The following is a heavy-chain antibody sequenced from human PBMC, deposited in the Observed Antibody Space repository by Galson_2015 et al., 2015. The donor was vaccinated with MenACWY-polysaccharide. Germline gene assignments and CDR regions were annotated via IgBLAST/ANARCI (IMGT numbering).Heavy chain of an antibody. V-gene: IGHV3-23*01. J-gene: IGHJ6*02. CDR2: ISGSGGST. Sequence: SLRLSCAASGFTFSSYAMSWVRQAPGKGLEWVSAISGSGGSTYYADSVKGRFTISRDNSKNTLYLQMNSLRAEDTAVYYCARVDYYGTYGMDVWGQGTTVTVSS. CDR3: ARVDYYGTYGMDV. D-gene: IGHD3-10*01. CDR1: GFTFSSYA.